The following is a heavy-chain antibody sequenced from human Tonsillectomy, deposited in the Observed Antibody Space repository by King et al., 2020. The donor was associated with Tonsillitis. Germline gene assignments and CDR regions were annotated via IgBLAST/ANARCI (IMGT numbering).Heavy chain of an antibody. V-gene: IGHV1-2*02. CDR3: ARGNYDYVWGNYEVDY. CDR2: INPNSGGT. J-gene: IGHJ4*02. CDR1: GDTFTGYY. D-gene: IGHD3-16*01. Sequence: QLVQSGAEVKKPGASVKVSCKASGDTFTGYYMHWVRQAPGQGLEWMGWINPNSGGTNYAQKFQGRVTMTRDTSISTAYMELSRLRSDDTAVYYCARGNYDYVWGNYEVDYWGQGTLVTVSS.